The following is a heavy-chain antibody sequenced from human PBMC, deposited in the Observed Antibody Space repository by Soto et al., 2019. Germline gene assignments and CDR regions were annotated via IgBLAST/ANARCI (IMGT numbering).Heavy chain of an antibody. CDR3: ARDGSDSGSYYFDY. J-gene: IGHJ4*02. D-gene: IGHD1-26*01. Sequence: GGSLRLSCAASGFTFSSYGMHWVRQAPGKGLEWVAVIWYDGSNKYYADSVKGRLTISRDNSKNTLYLQMNSLRAEDTAVYYCARDGSDSGSYYFDYWGQGXLVTVSS. V-gene: IGHV3-33*01. CDR1: GFTFSSYG. CDR2: IWYDGSNK.